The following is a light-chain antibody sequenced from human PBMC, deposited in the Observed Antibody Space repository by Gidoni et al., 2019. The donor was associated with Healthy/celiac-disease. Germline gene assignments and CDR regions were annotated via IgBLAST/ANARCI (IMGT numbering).Light chain of an antibody. V-gene: IGKV2-28*01. CDR1: QILLHSNGYNY. J-gene: IGKJ1*01. CDR3: MQALQTPRT. Sequence: DIVMTQSPLSLPVTPGEPASISCRSSQILLHSNGYNYLDWYLQKPGPSPQLLIYLGSNRASGVPDRFSGSGSGTDFTLKISRVEAEDVGVYYCMQALQTPRTFGQGTKVEIK. CDR2: LGS.